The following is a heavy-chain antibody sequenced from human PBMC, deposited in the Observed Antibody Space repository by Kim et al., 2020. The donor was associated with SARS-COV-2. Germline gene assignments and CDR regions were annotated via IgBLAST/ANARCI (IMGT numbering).Heavy chain of an antibody. J-gene: IGHJ4*02. V-gene: IGHV4-59*01. CDR3: ARSGGYVPYFDY. D-gene: IGHD5-12*01. CDR2: IYYSGST. CDR1: GGSISSYY. Sequence: SETLSLTCTVSGGSISSYYWSWIRQPPGKGLEWIGYIYYSGSTNYNPSLKSRVTISVDTSKNQFSLKLSSVTAADTAAYYCARSGGYVPYFDYWGQGTLVTVSS.